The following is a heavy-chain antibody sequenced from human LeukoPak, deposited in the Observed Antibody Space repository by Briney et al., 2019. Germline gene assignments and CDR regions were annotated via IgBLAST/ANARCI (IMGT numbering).Heavy chain of an antibody. J-gene: IGHJ5*02. CDR1: GFTFSSYW. D-gene: IGHD3-10*01. Sequence: GGSLRLSCAASGFTFSSYWMSWVRQAPGKGLEWVANIKQDGSEKYYVDSVKGRFTISRDNAKNSLYLQMNSLRAEDTAVYYCAADSGRNWFDPWGQGTLVTVSS. CDR3: AADSGRNWFDP. CDR2: IKQDGSEK. V-gene: IGHV3-7*01.